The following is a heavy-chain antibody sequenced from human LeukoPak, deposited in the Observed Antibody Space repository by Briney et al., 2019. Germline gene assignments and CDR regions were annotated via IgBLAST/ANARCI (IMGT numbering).Heavy chain of an antibody. CDR1: GGSFSGYY. V-gene: IGHV4-34*01. D-gene: IGHD4-17*01. CDR3: ATSGEYGDYFFVHARDFQH. CDR2: INHSGST. Sequence: ASETLSLTCAVYGGSFSGYYWSWIRQPPGKGLEWIGEINHSGSTNYNPSLKSRVTISVDTSKNQFSLKLSSVTAADTAVYYCATSGEYGDYFFVHARDFQHWGQGTLVTVSS. J-gene: IGHJ1*01.